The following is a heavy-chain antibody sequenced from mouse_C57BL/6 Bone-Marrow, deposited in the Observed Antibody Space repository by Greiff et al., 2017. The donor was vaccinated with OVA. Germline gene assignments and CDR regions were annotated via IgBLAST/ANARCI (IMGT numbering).Heavy chain of an antibody. Sequence: QVQLKESGAELVRPGASVKLSCKASGYTFTDYYINWVKQRPGQGLEWIARIYPGSGNTYYNEKFKGKATLTAEKSSSTAYMQLSSLTSEDSAVYFCASDGNYPDYWGQGTTLTVSS. V-gene: IGHV1-76*01. D-gene: IGHD2-1*01. CDR3: ASDGNYPDY. J-gene: IGHJ2*01. CDR1: GYTFTDYY. CDR2: IYPGSGNT.